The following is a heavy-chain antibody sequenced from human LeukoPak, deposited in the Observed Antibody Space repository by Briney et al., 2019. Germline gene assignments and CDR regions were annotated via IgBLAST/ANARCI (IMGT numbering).Heavy chain of an antibody. CDR3: AAAVYDSSGYYVDY. CDR1: GLTFTSSA. D-gene: IGHD3-22*01. CDR2: IVVGSGNT. Sequence: SVTVSCKASGLTFTSSAVQWVRQARGQRLAWIGWIVVGSGNTNYAQKFQERVTITRDMSTSTAYMELSSLRSEDTAVYYCAAAVYDSSGYYVDYWGQGTLVTVSS. J-gene: IGHJ4*02. V-gene: IGHV1-58*01.